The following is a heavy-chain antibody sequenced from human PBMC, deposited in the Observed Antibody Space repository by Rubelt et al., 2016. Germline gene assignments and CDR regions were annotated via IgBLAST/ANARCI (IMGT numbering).Heavy chain of an antibody. CDR3: AREKWADSSGYYADY. CDR2: ISYDGTSK. J-gene: IGHJ4*02. D-gene: IGHD3-22*01. Sequence: APGKGLEWVAVISYDGTSKYYADSVKGRFTISRDNSKNTLYLQMNSLRAEDTAVYYCAREKWADSSGYYADYWGQGTLVTVSS. V-gene: IGHV3-30*04.